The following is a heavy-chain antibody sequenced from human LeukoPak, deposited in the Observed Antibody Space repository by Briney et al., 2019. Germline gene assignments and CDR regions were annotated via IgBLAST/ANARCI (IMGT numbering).Heavy chain of an antibody. J-gene: IGHJ4*02. Sequence: GGSLRLSCAASGFTFSSYSMNWVRQAPGKGLEWVSSISSSSSYIYYSYSVKGRFTISRDNAKNSLYLQMNSLRAEDTAVYYCARGGRRDLGYCSSTSCYAQYYFDYWGQGTLVTVSS. V-gene: IGHV3-21*01. CDR3: ARGGRRDLGYCSSTSCYAQYYFDY. CDR1: GFTFSSYS. D-gene: IGHD2-2*01. CDR2: ISSSSSYI.